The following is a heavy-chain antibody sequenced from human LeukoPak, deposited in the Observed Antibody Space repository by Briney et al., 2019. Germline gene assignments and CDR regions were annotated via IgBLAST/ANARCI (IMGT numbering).Heavy chain of an antibody. CDR1: GFTVSSNY. CDR2: IYSGGST. D-gene: IGHD3-10*01. J-gene: IGHJ4*02. V-gene: IGHV3-66*01. CDR3: ARDGSGSQWARGC. Sequence: PGGSLRLSCAASGFTVSSNYMSWVRQAPGKGLEWFSVIYSGGSTYYADSVKGRFTISRDNSKNTLYLQMNSLRAEDTAVYYCARDGSGSQWARGCWGQGTLVTVSS.